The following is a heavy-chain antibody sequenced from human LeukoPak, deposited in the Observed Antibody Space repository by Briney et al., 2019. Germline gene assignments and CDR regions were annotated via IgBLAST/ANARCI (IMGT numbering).Heavy chain of an antibody. CDR1: GGSFSGYY. CDR2: INHSGST. J-gene: IGHJ5*02. V-gene: IGHV4-34*01. D-gene: IGHD2-2*01. Sequence: SETLSLTCAVYGGSFSGYYWSWIRPPPGKGREWIREINHSGSTNYNPSLKSRVTISVDTSKNQCSLNLSSVTAADTAVYYCARGPIKDIVVVPAANGCWFDPWGEGTLVTVSS. CDR3: ARGPIKDIVVVPAANGCWFDP.